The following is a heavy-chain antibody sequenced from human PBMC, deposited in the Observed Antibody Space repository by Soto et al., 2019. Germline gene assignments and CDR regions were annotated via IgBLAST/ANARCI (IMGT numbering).Heavy chain of an antibody. Sequence: EVQLLESGGGMEQPGGSLRLSCIGSGLTFRNYPMSWVRQFPGKGLEWVARIRGSGGTTYYADSVKGRFTISRDTSKDTMFLQINILRVEDTALYYCVIIPQARPDVVNDGFDICGQGTTGTVSS. D-gene: IGHD2-21*01. CDR3: VIIPQARPDVVNDGFDI. V-gene: IGHV3-23*01. CDR2: IRGSGGTT. J-gene: IGHJ3*02. CDR1: GLTFRNYP.